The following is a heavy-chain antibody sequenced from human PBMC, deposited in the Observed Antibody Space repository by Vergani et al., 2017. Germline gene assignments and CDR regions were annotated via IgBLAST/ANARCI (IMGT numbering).Heavy chain of an antibody. J-gene: IGHJ4*02. CDR1: GFTFSSYA. CDR2: ISGSGGST. Sequence: EVQLFESGGGLVQPGGSLRLFCAASGFTFSSYAMSWVRQAPGKGLEWVSAISGSGGSTYYADSVKGRFTISRDNSKNTLYLQMNSLRACVTAVYYCAKEVGDPGPFDYWGQGTLVTVSS. V-gene: IGHV3-23*01. CDR3: AKEVGDPGPFDY. D-gene: IGHD3-10*01.